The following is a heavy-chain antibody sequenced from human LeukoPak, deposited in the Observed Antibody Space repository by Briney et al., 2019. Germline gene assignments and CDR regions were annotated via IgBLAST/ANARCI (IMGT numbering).Heavy chain of an antibody. CDR3: ARAPDGYNSIDY. Sequence: GGSLRLSCAASGFTVSSNYMSWVRQAPGEGLEWVSVIYSGGSTYYADSVKGRFTISRDNSKNTLYLQMNSLRAEDTAVYYCARAPDGYNSIDYWGQGTLVTVSS. V-gene: IGHV3-66*01. CDR1: GFTVSSNY. CDR2: IYSGGST. D-gene: IGHD5-24*01. J-gene: IGHJ4*02.